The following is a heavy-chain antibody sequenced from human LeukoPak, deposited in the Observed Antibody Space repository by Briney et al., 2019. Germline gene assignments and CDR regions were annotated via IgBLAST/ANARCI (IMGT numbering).Heavy chain of an antibody. V-gene: IGHV3-33*01. J-gene: IGHJ4*02. CDR1: GFTFSTYG. CDR2: IWFDGSNK. D-gene: IGHD2-2*01. Sequence: GGSLRLSCAASGFTFSTYGMHWVRQAPGKGLEWLAIIWFDGSNKYYADSVKDRFTISRDNSKSTLYLQMNSLRAEDTAVYYCARVRSTTSYFYFDYWGQGALVTVSS. CDR3: ARVRSTTSYFYFDY.